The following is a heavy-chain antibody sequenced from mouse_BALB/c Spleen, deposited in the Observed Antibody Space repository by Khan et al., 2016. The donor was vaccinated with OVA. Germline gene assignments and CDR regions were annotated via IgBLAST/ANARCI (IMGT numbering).Heavy chain of an antibody. CDR2: VYPFSGGT. D-gene: IGHD2-2*01. CDR1: GYSFTSYY. Sequence: EVQLQESGPELMKPGASVKISCKASGYSFTSYYIHWVKQSPGKSLEWIGYVYPFSGGTNYNQKFKGKATLTVDKSSSTAYIHFSNLTSEDSAVYYGTRHGYVAWFTYWGQGTMVTVSA. CDR3: TRHGYVAWFTY. J-gene: IGHJ3*01. V-gene: IGHV1-31*01.